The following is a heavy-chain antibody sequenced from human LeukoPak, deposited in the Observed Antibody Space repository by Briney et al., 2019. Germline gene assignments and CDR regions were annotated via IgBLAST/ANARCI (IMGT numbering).Heavy chain of an antibody. D-gene: IGHD3-3*01. Sequence: ASVKVSCKVSGYTLTELSMHWVRQAPGKGLEWMGGFDPEDGETIYAQKFQGRVTMTEDTSTDTAYMELSSLRSEDTVVYYCATGPNYDFWSGYYPLDYWGQGTLVTVSS. CDR1: GYTLTELS. CDR2: FDPEDGET. J-gene: IGHJ4*02. CDR3: ATGPNYDFWSGYYPLDY. V-gene: IGHV1-24*01.